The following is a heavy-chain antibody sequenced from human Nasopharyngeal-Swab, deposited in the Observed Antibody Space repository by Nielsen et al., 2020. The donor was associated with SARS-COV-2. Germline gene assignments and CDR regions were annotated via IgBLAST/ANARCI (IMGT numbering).Heavy chain of an antibody. CDR2: IYYSGST. J-gene: IGHJ4*02. Sequence: WIRQPPGKGLEWIGSIYYSGSTYYNPSLKGRVTISVDTSKNQFSLKLSSVTAADTAVYYCARPGTGIAAADYWGQGTLVTVSS. CDR3: ARPGTGIAAADY. D-gene: IGHD6-13*01. V-gene: IGHV4-39*01.